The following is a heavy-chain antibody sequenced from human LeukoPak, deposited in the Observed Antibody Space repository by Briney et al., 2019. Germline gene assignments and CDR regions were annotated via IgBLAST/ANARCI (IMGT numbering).Heavy chain of an antibody. CDR1: GYTFTSYA. D-gene: IGHD3-9*01. V-gene: IGHV1-3*01. CDR2: INAGNGNT. Sequence: ASVKVSCKASGYTFTSYAMHWVRQAPGQRPEWMGWINAGNGNTKYSQKFQGRVTITRDTSASTAYMELSSLRSEDTAVYYCARKDDILTGSLDYWGQGTLVTVSS. J-gene: IGHJ4*02. CDR3: ARKDDILTGSLDY.